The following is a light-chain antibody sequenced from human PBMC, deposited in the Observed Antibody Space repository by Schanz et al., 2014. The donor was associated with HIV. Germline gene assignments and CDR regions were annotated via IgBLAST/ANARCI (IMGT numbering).Light chain of an antibody. Sequence: QSALTQPASVSGSPGQSITISCTGTSSDVGGYNYVSWYQQRPGKAPKLMIYDVTSRPSGVSARFSASKTGETASLTISGLQAEDEAEYYCSTYTNSKPWVFGGGTKVTVL. CDR1: SSDVGGYNY. J-gene: IGLJ3*02. CDR3: STYTNSKPWV. V-gene: IGLV2-14*01. CDR2: DVT.